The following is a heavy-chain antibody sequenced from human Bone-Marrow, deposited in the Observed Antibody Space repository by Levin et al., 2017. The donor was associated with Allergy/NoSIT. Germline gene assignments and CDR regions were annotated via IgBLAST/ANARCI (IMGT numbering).Heavy chain of an antibody. CDR3: AKVQLFHVAVVTAPLDY. J-gene: IGHJ4*02. D-gene: IGHD2-21*02. CDR2: MSGNGYST. CDR1: GFTFSNYA. V-gene: IGHV3-23*01. Sequence: PGGSLRLSCAASGFTFSNYAMTWVRQAPGKGLEWVSGMSGNGYSTFYADSVKGRFTISRDNSKNTLYLQMHSLRAEDTAVYYCAKVQLFHVAVVTAPLDYWGQGTLLTVSS.